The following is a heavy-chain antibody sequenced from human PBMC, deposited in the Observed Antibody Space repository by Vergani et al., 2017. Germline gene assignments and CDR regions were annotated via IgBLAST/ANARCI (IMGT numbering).Heavy chain of an antibody. J-gene: IGHJ4*02. CDR1: GASVNSYY. V-gene: IGHV4-59*02. CDR2: VSFRGDT. D-gene: IGHD3-10*01. CDR3: ARSRIYYGAGSPDY. Sequence: QVKLQESGPGLVKPSETLSLTCTVSGASVNSYYWSWIRQPPGQGLEWMGYVSFRGDTLYDPPVKGRMTISLNTSSNQFSLYLTSVTAADTAVYYCARSRIYYGAGSPDYWGKGTLVTVSS.